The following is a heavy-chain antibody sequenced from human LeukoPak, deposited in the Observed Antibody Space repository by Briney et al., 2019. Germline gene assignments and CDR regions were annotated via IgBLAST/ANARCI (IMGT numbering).Heavy chain of an antibody. CDR1: GYTFTSYY. D-gene: IGHD1-26*01. Sequence: ASVKVSCKASGYTFTSYYMHWVRQAPGQGLEWMGWINPKSGGTNYAQKFQGRVTMTRDTSISTAYMELSRLRSDDTAVYYCARSIVGATPIDYWGQKTLVTVSS. CDR2: INPKSGGT. J-gene: IGHJ4*02. V-gene: IGHV1-2*02. CDR3: ARSIVGATPIDY.